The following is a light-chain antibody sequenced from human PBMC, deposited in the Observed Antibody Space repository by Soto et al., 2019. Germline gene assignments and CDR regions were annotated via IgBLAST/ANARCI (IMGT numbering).Light chain of an antibody. J-gene: IGKJ1*01. Sequence: EIVLTQSPGTLSLSPGERATISCRASQSVSSSYLAWFQQKPGQAPRLLIFGASSRATGIPDRFSGSESGTDFTLTISSLEPEDFAVYYCQQYGNLPWTFGQGTKVDIK. CDR1: QSVSSSY. V-gene: IGKV3-20*01. CDR3: QQYGNLPWT. CDR2: GAS.